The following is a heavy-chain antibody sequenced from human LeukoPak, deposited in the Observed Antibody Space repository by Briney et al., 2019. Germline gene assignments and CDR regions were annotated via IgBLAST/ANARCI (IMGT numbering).Heavy chain of an antibody. CDR1: GGTFSTFV. V-gene: IGHV1-69*04. CDR2: ILPILDIP. D-gene: IGHD4-17*01. Sequence: ASVKVSCEASGGTFSTFVFSWVRQAPGQGLEWMGRILPILDIPNYAQKFQGRVTITADKSTSTVSLELSSLRSEDTAVYYCARPLQVYDYDDYGWGVLDIWGQGTVVTVSS. CDR3: ARPLQVYDYDDYGWGVLDI. J-gene: IGHJ3*02.